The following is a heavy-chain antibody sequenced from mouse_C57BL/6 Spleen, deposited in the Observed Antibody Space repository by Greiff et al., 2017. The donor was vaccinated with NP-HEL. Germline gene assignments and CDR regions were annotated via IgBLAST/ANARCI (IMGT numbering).Heavy chain of an antibody. Sequence: VKLQQPGAELVMPGASVKLSCKASGYTFTSYWMHWVKQRPGQGLEWIGEIDPSDSYTNYNQKFKGKSTLTVDKSSSTAYMQLSSLTSEDSAVYYCAVTGTFYFDYWGQGTTLTVSS. CDR2: IDPSDSYT. CDR1: GYTFTSYW. J-gene: IGHJ2*01. D-gene: IGHD4-1*01. V-gene: IGHV1-69*01. CDR3: AVTGTFYFDY.